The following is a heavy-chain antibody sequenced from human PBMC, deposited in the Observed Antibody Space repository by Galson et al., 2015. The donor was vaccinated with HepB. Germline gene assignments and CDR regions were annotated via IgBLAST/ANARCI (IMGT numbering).Heavy chain of an antibody. Sequence: SETLSLTCTVSGGSISSYYWSWIRQPPGKGLEWIGYIYYSGSTNYNPSLKSRVTISVDTSKNQFSLKLSSVTAADTAVYYCARVRSAARARHPYYYYGMDVWGQGTTVTVSS. CDR3: ARVRSAARARHPYYYYGMDV. CDR2: IYYSGST. J-gene: IGHJ6*02. D-gene: IGHD6-6*01. CDR1: GGSISSYY. V-gene: IGHV4-59*01.